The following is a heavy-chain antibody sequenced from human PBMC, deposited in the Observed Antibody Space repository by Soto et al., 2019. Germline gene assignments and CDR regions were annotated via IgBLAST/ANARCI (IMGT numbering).Heavy chain of an antibody. V-gene: IGHV4-34*01. Sequence: SETLSLTCAVYDGSFSGYYWSWIRQPPGKGLEWIGEINHSGSTNYNPSLKSRVTISVDASKNQFSLKLSSVTAADTAVYYCARVGSYLTYGIAAAGAYYYYMDVWGKGTTVTVSS. CDR2: INHSGST. D-gene: IGHD6-13*01. CDR1: DGSFSGYY. J-gene: IGHJ6*03. CDR3: ARVGSYLTYGIAAAGAYYYYMDV.